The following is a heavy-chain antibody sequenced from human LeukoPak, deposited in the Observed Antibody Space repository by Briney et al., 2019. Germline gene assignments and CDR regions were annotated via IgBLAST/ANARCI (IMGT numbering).Heavy chain of an antibody. CDR2: INTDGSTT. CDR1: GFTFSSYG. CDR3: ARNRGGQQCDC. J-gene: IGHJ4*02. V-gene: IGHV3-7*01. Sequence: PGRSLRLSCAASGFTFSSYGTHWVRQAPGRGLEWVANINTDGSTTNYVESVRGRFTISRDNTRNSLSLQMNNLRDEDTAVYYCARNRGGQQCDCWGQGTLLTVSS. D-gene: IGHD5-24*01.